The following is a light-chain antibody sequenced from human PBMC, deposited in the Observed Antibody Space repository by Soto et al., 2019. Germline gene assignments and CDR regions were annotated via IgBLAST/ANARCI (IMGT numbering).Light chain of an antibody. Sequence: QSALTQPPSASGSPGQSVTISCTGTSSDVGAYDYVSWYQQHPGKAPKLMIYEVSNRPSGVSNRFSGSKSGNTASLTISGLQAEDEADYYCSSYTSTNTWVFGGGTKLTVL. CDR1: SSDVGAYDY. J-gene: IGLJ3*02. V-gene: IGLV2-14*01. CDR2: EVS. CDR3: SSYTSTNTWV.